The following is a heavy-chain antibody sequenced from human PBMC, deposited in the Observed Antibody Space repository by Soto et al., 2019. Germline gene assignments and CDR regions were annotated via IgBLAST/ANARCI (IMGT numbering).Heavy chain of an antibody. CDR2: IKSKTDGGTT. Sequence: GGSLRLSCAASGFTFSNAWMSWVRQAPGKGLEWVGRIKSKTDGGTTDCAAPVKGRFTISRDDSKNTLYLQMNSLKTEDTAVYYCTTDLGLSPWDDILTGYSNNYYYYGMDVWGQGTTVTVSS. D-gene: IGHD3-9*01. CDR3: TTDLGLSPWDDILTGYSNNYYYYGMDV. CDR1: GFTFSNAW. V-gene: IGHV3-15*01. J-gene: IGHJ6*02.